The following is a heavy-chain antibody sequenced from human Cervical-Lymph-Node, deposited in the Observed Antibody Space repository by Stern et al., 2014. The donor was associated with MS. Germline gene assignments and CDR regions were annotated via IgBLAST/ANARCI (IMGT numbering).Heavy chain of an antibody. D-gene: IGHD5-12*01. J-gene: IGHJ5*02. Sequence: QLQLQESGPGLVRPSETLSLTCVVSGDSISSNNWWSWVRQSPDKGLEWIGEIHHSGTTNYAPLFKSRLTISLDKAKNHFSLNLNSVTAADTAVYHCARVSLSDYDYFDPWGQGTLVTVSS. CDR3: ARVSLSDYDYFDP. V-gene: IGHV4-4*02. CDR1: GDSISSNNW. CDR2: IHHSGTT.